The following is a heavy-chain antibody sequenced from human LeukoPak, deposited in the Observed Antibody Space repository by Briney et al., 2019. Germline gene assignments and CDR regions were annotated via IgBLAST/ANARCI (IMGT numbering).Heavy chain of an antibody. J-gene: IGHJ4*02. Sequence: GGSLRLSCAASGFTLSRYWMSWVRQAPGKGLEWVANINEDGGERHYVDTVKGRFTIFRDDAKNSLYLQMNSLRAEDTAVYYCARGGNLENWGRGTLVTVSS. D-gene: IGHD1-14*01. V-gene: IGHV3-7*01. CDR3: ARGGNLEN. CDR2: INEDGGER. CDR1: GFTLSRYW.